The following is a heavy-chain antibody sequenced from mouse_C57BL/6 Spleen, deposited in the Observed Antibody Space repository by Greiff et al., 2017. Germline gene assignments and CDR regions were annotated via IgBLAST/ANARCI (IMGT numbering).Heavy chain of an antibody. J-gene: IGHJ3*01. D-gene: IGHD2-4*01. CDR2: IWSGGST. V-gene: IGHV2-2*01. CDR1: GFSLTRYG. CDR3: ATYDYDDAWFAY. Sequence: VKLMESGPGLVQPSQSLSITCTVSGFSLTRYGVHWVRQSPGKGLEWLGVIWSGGSTDYNAAFISRLSISKDNSKSQVFFKMNSLQADDTAIYYCATYDYDDAWFAYWGQGTLVTVSA.